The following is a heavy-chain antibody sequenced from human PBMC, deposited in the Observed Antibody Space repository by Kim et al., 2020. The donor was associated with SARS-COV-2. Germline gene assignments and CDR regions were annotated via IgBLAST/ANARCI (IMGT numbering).Heavy chain of an antibody. CDR1: GFTFRSYN. CDR3: AKWNGVVSGFLGPFDK. D-gene: IGHD3-3*01. CDR2: ISSSGSPT. J-gene: IGHJ4*02. Sequence: GGSLRLSCTASGFTFRSYNMNWVRQAPGKGLEWLSHISSSGSPTYYADSVKGRFTISRDNAKNSLYLQMNSLRDEDTAVYFCAKWNGVVSGFLGPFDKWGQGNLVTVSS. V-gene: IGHV3-48*02.